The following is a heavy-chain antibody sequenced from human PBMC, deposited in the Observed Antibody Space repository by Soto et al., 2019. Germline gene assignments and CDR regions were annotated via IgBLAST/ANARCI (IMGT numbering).Heavy chain of an antibody. CDR2: ISDSGGST. D-gene: IGHD1-1*01. V-gene: IGHV3-23*01. CDR1: GFTFSSYT. J-gene: IGHJ4*02. CDR3: AKERTTGIIGSEVKY. Sequence: GGSLRLSCASSGFTFSSYTMSWVRQAPGKGLEWVSGISDSGGSTYYADSVKGRFTISRDNSKNTVYLQMSSLRAEDTAVYYCAKERTTGIIGSEVKYWGQGTLVTVS.